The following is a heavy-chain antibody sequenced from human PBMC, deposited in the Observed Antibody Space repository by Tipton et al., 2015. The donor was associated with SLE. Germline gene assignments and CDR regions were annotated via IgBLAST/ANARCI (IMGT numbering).Heavy chain of an antibody. V-gene: IGHV4-59*01. CDR2: VYQSGTT. CDR1: GDSISSFH. J-gene: IGHJ3*02. D-gene: IGHD1-1*01. Sequence: TLSLTCTVSGDSISSFHWSWIRQPPGKGLEWLGDVYQSGTTNSNPSLKSRVAISVDTSKNQFSLNLASVTAADAAVYYCARGEPEGLTTNTFDIWGQGTEVTVAS. CDR3: ARGEPEGLTTNTFDI.